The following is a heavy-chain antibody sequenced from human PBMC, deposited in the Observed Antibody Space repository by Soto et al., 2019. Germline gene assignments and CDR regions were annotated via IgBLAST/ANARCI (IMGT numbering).Heavy chain of an antibody. J-gene: IGHJ4*02. Sequence: QVQLVESEGGVVQPGRSLRLSCAASGFTFSSYAMHWVRQAPGKGLEWVAVISYDGSNKYYADSVKGRFTISRDNSKNTLYLQMNSLRAEDTAVYYCARAPTSIAAAGPLDYWGQGTLVTVSS. V-gene: IGHV3-30-3*01. CDR2: ISYDGSNK. CDR3: ARAPTSIAAAGPLDY. D-gene: IGHD6-13*01. CDR1: GFTFSSYA.